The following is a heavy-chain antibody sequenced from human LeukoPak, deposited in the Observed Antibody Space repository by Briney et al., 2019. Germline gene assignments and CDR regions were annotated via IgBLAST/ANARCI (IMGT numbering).Heavy chain of an antibody. CDR3: ARGMRAYDSSGYYLTEFDN. D-gene: IGHD3-22*01. V-gene: IGHV4-59*11. J-gene: IGHJ4*02. CDR2: IYYTGST. Sequence: SETLSLTSTVSGGSISTHYWIWIRQPPGKGLEWIGYIYYTGSTNYSPSLKSRVIISVDTSKNQFSLRLSSVTAADTAVYYCARGMRAYDSSGYYLTEFDNWGQGTLVTVSA. CDR1: GGSISTHY.